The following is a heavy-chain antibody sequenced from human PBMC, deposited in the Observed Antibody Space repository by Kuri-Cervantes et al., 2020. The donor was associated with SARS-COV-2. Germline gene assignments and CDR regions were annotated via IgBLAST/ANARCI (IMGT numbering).Heavy chain of an antibody. CDR2: IYHSGST. CDR3: ARSVGGGSYDPVDFDYFDY. J-gene: IGHJ4*02. CDR1: GGSISSGGYY. V-gene: IGHV4-39*07. D-gene: IGHD1-26*01. Sequence: ESLKISCTVSGGSISSGGYYWGWIRQPPGKGLEWIGSIYHSGSTYYNPSLKSRVTISVDTSKNQFSLKLSSVTAADTAVYYCARSVGGGSYDPVDFDYFDYWGQGTLVTVSS.